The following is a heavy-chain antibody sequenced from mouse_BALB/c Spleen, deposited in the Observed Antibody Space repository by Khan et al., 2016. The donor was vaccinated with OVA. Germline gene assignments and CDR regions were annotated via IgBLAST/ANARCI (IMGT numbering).Heavy chain of an antibody. J-gene: IGHJ3*01. CDR1: GYTFTDYY. Sequence: QVQLQQSGAELARPGASVKLSCKASGYTFTDYYINWVKQRTGQGLEWIGEISPGSGDTYYNEKFKGKATLTADKSSTTAYMQLSSLKSAASAVYFCARRNYFGYTFAYWAQGTLVTVSA. D-gene: IGHD1-2*01. V-gene: IGHV1-77*01. CDR2: ISPGSGDT. CDR3: ARRNYFGYTFAY.